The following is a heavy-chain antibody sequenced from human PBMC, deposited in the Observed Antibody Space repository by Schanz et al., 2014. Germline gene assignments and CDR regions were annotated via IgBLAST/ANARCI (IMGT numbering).Heavy chain of an antibody. CDR3: AREPLSGYNWFDP. D-gene: IGHD6-25*01. CDR1: GDSISSGGYY. V-gene: IGHV4-61*02. Sequence: QVQLQESGPGLVKPSQTLSLTCTVSGDSISSGGYYWSWLRQPAGKGLEWIGRIYTSGSTNYNPSLKSRVTISLDTPKNQFSRKLSSVTAADTAVYYCAREPLSGYNWFDPWGQGSLVTVSS. J-gene: IGHJ5*02. CDR2: IYTSGST.